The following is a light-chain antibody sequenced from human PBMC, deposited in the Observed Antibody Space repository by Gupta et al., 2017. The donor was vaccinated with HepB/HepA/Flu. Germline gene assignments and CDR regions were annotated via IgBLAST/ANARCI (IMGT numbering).Light chain of an antibody. CDR2: GAS. V-gene: IGKV3-15*01. J-gene: IGKJ1*01. Sequence: EIVMTQSPATLSVSPGERVAFSCRASQDVHTNLAWMQQKPGQAPKVLFYGASARATGVPARFIGSGSRTEFTLTITSLQSEDVAAYLCQQYNNWPWTFGQGTKVEI. CDR3: QQYNNWPWT. CDR1: QDVHTN.